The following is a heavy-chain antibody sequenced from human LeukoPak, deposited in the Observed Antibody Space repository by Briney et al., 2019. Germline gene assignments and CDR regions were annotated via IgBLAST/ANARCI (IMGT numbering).Heavy chain of an antibody. CDR2: IKQDGSEK. CDR3: ARDRTLWFDP. V-gene: IGHV3-7*01. J-gene: IGHJ5*02. Sequence: GGSLRFSCAASGFTFSSYLMSWVRQAPGKGLEWVANIKQDGSEKYYVDSVKGRFTISRDNAKNSLYLQMNSLRAEDTAVYYCARDRTLWFDPWGQGTLVTASS. CDR1: GFTFSSYL.